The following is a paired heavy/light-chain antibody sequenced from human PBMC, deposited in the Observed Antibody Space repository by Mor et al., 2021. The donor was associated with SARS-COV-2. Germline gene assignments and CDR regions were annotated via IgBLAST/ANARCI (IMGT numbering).Light chain of an antibody. CDR2: ATS. CDR1: QSVSSN. J-gene: IGKJ2*01. CDR3: QQYNNWPPGT. V-gene: IGKV3-15*01. Sequence: EIVVTQSPATLSVSPGEGATLSCRASQSVSSNLAWYQQRPGQAPRLLIYATSTRATGIPARFSGSGSGTEFTLTISSLQSEDFAVYYCQQYNNWPPGTFGQGTKLEIK.
Heavy chain of an antibody. J-gene: IGHJ4*02. Sequence: EVQLLESGGGLVQPGGSLRLSCAASGFTFNTYGMNWVRQAPGKGLEWVSGISGSGVATYYADSVKGRFTISRDNSENTLSLQMTSLRAEDTAVYYCAKSDWEIVQVPAALHYDSWGQGTLVTVSS. CDR3: AKSDWEIVQVPAALHYDS. CDR1: GFTFNTYG. D-gene: IGHD2-15*01. V-gene: IGHV3-23*01. CDR2: ISGSGVAT.